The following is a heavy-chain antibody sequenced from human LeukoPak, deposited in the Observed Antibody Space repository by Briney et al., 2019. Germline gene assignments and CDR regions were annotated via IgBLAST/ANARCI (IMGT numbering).Heavy chain of an antibody. V-gene: IGHV3-30*04. J-gene: IGHJ2*01. CDR1: GFTFSSYA. D-gene: IGHD5-24*01. CDR2: ISNDATNK. Sequence: GGSLRLSCAASGFTFSSYALHWVRQAPGKGLEWVAIISNDATNKHYADSVKGRFTISRDKSNNTLYLQMNSLSADDTAVYYCAREWPFDLWGRGTLVTVSS. CDR3: AREWPFDL.